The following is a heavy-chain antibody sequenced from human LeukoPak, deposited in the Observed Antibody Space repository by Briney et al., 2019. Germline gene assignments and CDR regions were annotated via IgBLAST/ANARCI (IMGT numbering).Heavy chain of an antibody. V-gene: IGHV4-59*01. CDR3: AGITMIVGLYGMDV. CDR1: GGSISSYY. D-gene: IGHD3-22*01. CDR2: IYYSGST. J-gene: IGHJ6*02. Sequence: SKTLSLTCTVSGGSISSYYWSWIRQPPGKGLEWIGYIYYSGSTNYNPSLKSRVTISVDTSKNQFSLKLSSVTAADTAVYYCAGITMIVGLYGMDVWGQGTTVTVSS.